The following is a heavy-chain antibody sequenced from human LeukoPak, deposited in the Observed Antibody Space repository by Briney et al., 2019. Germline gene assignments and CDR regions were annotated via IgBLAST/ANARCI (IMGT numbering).Heavy chain of an antibody. D-gene: IGHD1-26*01. J-gene: IGHJ4*02. V-gene: IGHV1-2*02. CDR2: INLKSGGT. CDR1: VYTFTALY. CDR3: ARDRQADSRTYDTVFDY. Sequence: ASVKASCKASVYTFTALYMHGLRQAPGQGLEWVGWINLKSGGTTYARKFQGRVTMTRDTSISTAYMELRRLTSDDPAVYYCARDRQADSRTYDTVFDYWGQGTLVTVSS.